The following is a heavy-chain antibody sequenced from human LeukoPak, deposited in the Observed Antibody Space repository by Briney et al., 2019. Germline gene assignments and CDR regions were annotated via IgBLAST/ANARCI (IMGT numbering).Heavy chain of an antibody. J-gene: IGHJ4*02. CDR2: INHSGST. Sequence: SETLSLTCAVYGGSFSGYYWSWIRQPPGKGLEWIGEINHSGSTNYNPSLKSRVTISVDTSKNQFSLKLSSVTAADTAVYYCAREIAAAAFDYWGQGTLVTVS. V-gene: IGHV4-34*01. D-gene: IGHD6-13*01. CDR1: GGSFSGYY. CDR3: AREIAAAAFDY.